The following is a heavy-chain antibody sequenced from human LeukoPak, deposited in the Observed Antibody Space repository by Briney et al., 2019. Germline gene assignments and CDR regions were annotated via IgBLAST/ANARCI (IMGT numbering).Heavy chain of an antibody. CDR3: ARELAYCGGDCYSGYLFDY. J-gene: IGHJ4*02. CDR2: IIPIFGTA. D-gene: IGHD2-21*02. CDR1: GGTLSSYA. V-gene: IGHV1-69*05. Sequence: GASVKVSCKASGGTLSSYAISWVRQAPGQGLEWMGGIIPIFGTANYAQKFQGRVTITTDESTSTAYMELSSLRSEDTAVYYCARELAYCGGDCYSGYLFDYWGQGTLVTVSS.